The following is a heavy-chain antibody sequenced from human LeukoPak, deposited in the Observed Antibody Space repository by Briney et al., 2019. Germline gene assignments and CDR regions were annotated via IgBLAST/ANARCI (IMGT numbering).Heavy chain of an antibody. CDR1: GFTFSTYG. V-gene: IGHV3-30*02. D-gene: IGHD1-26*01. CDR3: AKDEVGATSMDY. Sequence: PGGSLRLSCAASGFTFSTYGMHWVRQAPGKGLEWAAFTRSDGGDEQYADSVKGRFTISRDNSKNTLYMQINSLRAEDTAVFYCAKDEVGATSMDYWGQGTLVTVSS. J-gene: IGHJ4*02. CDR2: TRSDGGDE.